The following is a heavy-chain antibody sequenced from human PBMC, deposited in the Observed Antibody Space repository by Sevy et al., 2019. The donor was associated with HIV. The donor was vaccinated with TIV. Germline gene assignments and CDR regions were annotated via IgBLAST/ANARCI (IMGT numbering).Heavy chain of an antibody. CDR1: GFKFGDYA. CDR3: TRVRGTISPYYYFGMDV. CDR2: IRSQTFGGTT. J-gene: IGHJ6*02. D-gene: IGHD3-16*01. Sequence: GGSLRLSCTASGFKFGDYAMSWLRQAPGKGLEWVGFIRSQTFGGTTEYAASVKDRFAISRDDSGSIAYLQMDSLTTEDTAIYFCTRVRGTISPYYYFGMDVWGQGTTVTVSS. V-gene: IGHV3-49*03.